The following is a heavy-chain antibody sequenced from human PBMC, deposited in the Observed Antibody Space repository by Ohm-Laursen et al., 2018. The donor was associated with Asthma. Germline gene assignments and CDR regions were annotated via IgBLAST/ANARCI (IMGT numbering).Heavy chain of an antibody. D-gene: IGHD6-19*01. V-gene: IGHV3-33*01. Sequence: ALRLSCTASGFTFSSYWMSWVRQAPGKGMEWVAVIWYDGTITYYADSLKGRFSISRDNSKNKLFLQMNRLSVEDTAIYYFPRDSGMAVVVDAFDLWGQGTMVTVSS. J-gene: IGHJ3*01. CDR3: PRDSGMAVVVDAFDL. CDR2: IWYDGTIT. CDR1: GFTFSSYW.